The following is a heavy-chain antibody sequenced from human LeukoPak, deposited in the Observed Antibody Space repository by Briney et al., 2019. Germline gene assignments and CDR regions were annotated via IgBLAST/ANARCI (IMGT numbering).Heavy chain of an antibody. J-gene: IGHJ4*02. Sequence: GGSLRLSCTASGFTFGDYAMPWFRQAPGKGREWVGFIRSKACGGTTEYAASVKGRFTISRDDSKSIAYLQMNSLKTEDTAVYYCTRDYYDSSGYSYEPGGYWGQGTLVTVSS. V-gene: IGHV3-49*03. CDR1: GFTFGDYA. CDR2: IRSKACGGTT. D-gene: IGHD3-22*01. CDR3: TRDYYDSSGYSYEPGGY.